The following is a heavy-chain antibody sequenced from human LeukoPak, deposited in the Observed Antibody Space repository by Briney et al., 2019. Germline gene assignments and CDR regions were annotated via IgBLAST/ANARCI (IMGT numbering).Heavy chain of an antibody. V-gene: IGHV4-34*01. Sequence: SETLSLTCAVYGGSFSGYYWSWLRQPPGKGLEWIGEINHSGSTNYNPSLKSRVTISVDTSKNQFSLKLSSVTAADTAVYYCAKDPTTVTTLWFDPWGQGTLVTVSS. J-gene: IGHJ5*02. D-gene: IGHD4-17*01. CDR1: GGSFSGYY. CDR2: INHSGST. CDR3: AKDPTTVTTLWFDP.